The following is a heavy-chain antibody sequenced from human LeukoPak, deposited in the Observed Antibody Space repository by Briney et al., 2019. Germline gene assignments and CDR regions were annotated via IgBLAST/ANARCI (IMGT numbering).Heavy chain of an antibody. J-gene: IGHJ4*02. V-gene: IGHV1-69*04. CDR2: IIPILGIA. CDR1: GGTFSSYA. CDR3: ARDRSGPRGIFDY. Sequence: ASVKVSCKASGGTFSSYAISWVRQAPGQGLEWMGRIIPILGIANYAQKFQGRVTITADKSTSTAYMELSSLRSEDTAVYYCARDRSGPRGIFDYWGQGTLVTVSS. D-gene: IGHD1-26*01.